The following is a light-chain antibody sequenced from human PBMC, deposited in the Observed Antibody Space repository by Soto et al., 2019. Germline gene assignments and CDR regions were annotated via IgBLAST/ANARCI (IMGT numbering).Light chain of an antibody. Sequence: EVVLTQSPGTLSLSRGERATLSCRASESVSSSYLAWYQQKPGQAPRLLIYGASSRATGIPDRFSGSGSGTDFTLTISSLEPEDFAVYYCQQRSNWPPITFGQGTRLEIK. CDR1: ESVSSSY. CDR2: GAS. V-gene: IGKV3D-20*02. J-gene: IGKJ5*01. CDR3: QQRSNWPPIT.